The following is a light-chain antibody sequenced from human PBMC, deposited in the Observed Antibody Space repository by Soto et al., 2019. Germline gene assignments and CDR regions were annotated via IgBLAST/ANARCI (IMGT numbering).Light chain of an antibody. CDR1: SSDVGSYNL. CDR3: CSYAGSSTLV. Sequence: QSALTQPASVSGSPGQSITISCTGTSSDVGSYNLVSWYQQHPGKAPKLMIFEDIKRPSGVSNRVSGSKSGNTASLTISGLQAEDEADYYCCSYAGSSTLVFGGGTKLTVL. V-gene: IGLV2-23*01. J-gene: IGLJ2*01. CDR2: EDI.